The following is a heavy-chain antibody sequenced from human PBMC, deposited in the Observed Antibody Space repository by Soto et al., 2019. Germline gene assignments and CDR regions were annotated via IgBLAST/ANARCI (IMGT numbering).Heavy chain of an antibody. Sequence: QVQLVQSGAEVKKPGASVKVSCKASGHTFTSYGISWVRQAPGQGLEWMGWISAYNGNTNYAQKLQGRVTMTTDTSTSTAYMELRSLRSDDTAVYYCARDSRRYFDWLPFLYYGMDVWGQGTTVTVSS. V-gene: IGHV1-18*01. J-gene: IGHJ6*02. CDR2: ISAYNGNT. CDR1: GHTFTSYG. CDR3: ARDSRRYFDWLPFLYYGMDV. D-gene: IGHD3-9*01.